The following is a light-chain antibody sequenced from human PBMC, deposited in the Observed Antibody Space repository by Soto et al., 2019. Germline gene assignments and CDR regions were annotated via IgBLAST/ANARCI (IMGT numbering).Light chain of an antibody. CDR2: GAS. CDR3: QQYINWSRK. J-gene: IGKJ1*01. V-gene: IGKV3-15*01. CDR1: QSVSSN. Sequence: EIVLTQSPGTLSLSPGERATLSCRASQSVSSNLAWYHQKPGQAPRLLIYGASTRATGIPARFNGSGSGTEFTLTISSLQSEDFAVYYCQQYINWSRKFGQGTKVDIK.